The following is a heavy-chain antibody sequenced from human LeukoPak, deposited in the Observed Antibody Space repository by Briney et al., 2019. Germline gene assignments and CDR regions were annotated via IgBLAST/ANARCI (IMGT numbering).Heavy chain of an antibody. CDR1: GYTFSHHW. CDR2: IKQDGSEK. J-gene: IGHJ4*02. D-gene: IGHD6-6*01. CDR3: AWGGYTTSSVFRD. Sequence: PGGSLRLSCAASGYTFSHHWMSWVRQAPGKGVEWVANIKQDGSEKNYADSVRGRFTISRDNAKNSLYLQMNSLRAEDTAVYYCAWGGYTTSSVFRDWGQRTLVTVSS. V-gene: IGHV3-7*04.